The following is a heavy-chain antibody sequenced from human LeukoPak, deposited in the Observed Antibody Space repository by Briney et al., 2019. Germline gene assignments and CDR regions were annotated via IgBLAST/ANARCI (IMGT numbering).Heavy chain of an antibody. CDR2: ISYDGSNK. V-gene: IGHV3-30*03. J-gene: IGHJ3*02. CDR3: ASDSSFDI. Sequence: GRSLGLSCAASGFTFSSYGMHWVRQAPGKGLEWVAVISYDGSNKYYADSVKGRFTISRDNSKNTLYLQMNSLRAEDTAVYYCASDSSFDIWGQGTMVTVSS. CDR1: GFTFSSYG.